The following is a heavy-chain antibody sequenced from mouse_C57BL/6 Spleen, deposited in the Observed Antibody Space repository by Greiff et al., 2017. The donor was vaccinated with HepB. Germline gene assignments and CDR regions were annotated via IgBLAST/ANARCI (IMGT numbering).Heavy chain of an antibody. CDR3: ARSYYGSSFDY. J-gene: IGHJ2*01. Sequence: VQLQQSGAELARPGASVKMFCKASGYTFTSYTMHWVKQRPGQGLEWIGYINPSSGYTKYNQKFKDKATLTADKSSSTAYMQLRSLTSEDSAVYYCARSYYGSSFDYWGQGTTLTVSS. CDR1: GYTFTSYT. CDR2: INPSSGYT. D-gene: IGHD1-1*01. V-gene: IGHV1-4*01.